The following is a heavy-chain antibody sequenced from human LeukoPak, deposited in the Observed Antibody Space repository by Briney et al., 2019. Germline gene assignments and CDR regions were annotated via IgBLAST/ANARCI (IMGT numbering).Heavy chain of an antibody. V-gene: IGHV3-23*01. CDR1: GFTFSSYA. CDR2: ISGSGGST. J-gene: IGHJ4*02. CDR3: AKDLGDCSSTSCFFDY. D-gene: IGHD2-2*01. Sequence: TGGSLRLSCAASGFTFSSYAMSWVRQAPGEGLEWVSAISGSGGSTYYADSVKGRFTISRDNSKNTLFLQMNSLRAEDTAIYYCAKDLGDCSSTSCFFDYWGQGTLVTVSS.